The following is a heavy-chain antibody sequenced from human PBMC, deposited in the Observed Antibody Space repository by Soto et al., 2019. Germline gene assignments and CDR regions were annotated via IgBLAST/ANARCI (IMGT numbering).Heavy chain of an antibody. CDR2: IYYSGST. D-gene: IGHD6-6*01. J-gene: IGHJ5*02. CDR1: GGSISSGGYY. V-gene: IGHV4-31*03. Sequence: SLTCTVSGGSISSGGYYWSWIRQHPGKGLEWIGYIYYSGSTYYNPSLKSRVTISVDTSKNQFSLKLSSVTAADTAVYYCARDSIDEYSSSSLWGDPWGQGNLGTV. CDR3: ARDSIDEYSSSSLWGDP.